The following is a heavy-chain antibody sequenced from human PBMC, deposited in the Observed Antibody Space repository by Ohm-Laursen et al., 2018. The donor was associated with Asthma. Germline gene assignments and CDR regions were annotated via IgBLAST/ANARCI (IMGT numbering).Heavy chain of an antibody. CDR3: ARIGPEWELPGREYSLIH. D-gene: IGHD1-26*01. CDR2: IRYDGSNK. V-gene: IGHV3-33*08. Sequence: SLRLSCAASGFTFRSYAIHWVRQAPGKGLEWVAVIRYDGSNKYYADSVKGRFTISRDNSKNTLYLQMDSLRVDDTALYYCARIGPEWELPGREYSLIHWGQGTLVTVPS. CDR1: GFTFRSYA. J-gene: IGHJ1*01.